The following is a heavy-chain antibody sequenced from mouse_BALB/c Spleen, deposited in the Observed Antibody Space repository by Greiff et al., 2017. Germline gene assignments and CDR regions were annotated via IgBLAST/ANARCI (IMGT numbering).Heavy chain of an antibody. CDR2: ISSGGSYT. V-gene: IGHV5-6*01. CDR3: AREELGRIAY. CDR1: GFTFSSYG. J-gene: IGHJ3*01. D-gene: IGHD4-1*01. Sequence: DVQLVESGGDLVKPGGSLKLSCAASGFTFSSYGMSWVRQTPDKRLEWVATISSGGSYTYYPDSVKGRFTISRDNAKNTLYLQMSSLKSEDTAMYYCAREELGRIAYWGQGTLVTVSA.